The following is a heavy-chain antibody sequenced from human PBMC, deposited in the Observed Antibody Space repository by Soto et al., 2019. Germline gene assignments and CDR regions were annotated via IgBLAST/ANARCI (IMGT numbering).Heavy chain of an antibody. CDR1: GGSISSYY. CDR2: IYYSGST. J-gene: IGHJ4*02. Sequence: QVQLQESGPGLVKPSETLSLTCTVSGGSISSYYWSWIRQPPGKGLEWIGYIYYSGSTNYNPSLNSRVTISVDTSKNQFSLKLSSVTAADTAVYYCARTYYYDSSGHTAFDYWGQGTLVTVSS. V-gene: IGHV4-59*01. D-gene: IGHD3-22*01. CDR3: ARTYYYDSSGHTAFDY.